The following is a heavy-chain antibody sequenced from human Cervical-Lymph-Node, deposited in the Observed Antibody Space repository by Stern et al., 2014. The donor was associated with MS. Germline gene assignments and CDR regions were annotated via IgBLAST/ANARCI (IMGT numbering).Heavy chain of an antibody. CDR1: GGTFSSYA. CDR2: IIPILGIP. CDR3: ARGGGDSSGWYRYYFDY. V-gene: IGHV1-69*09. Sequence: VQLVESGAEVKKPGSSVKVSCKASGGTFSSYAVSWVRQAPGQGLEWMGRIIPILGIPKDAKRFQGRVTITAAKSTSTAYMELSSLRSEDTAVYYCARGGGDSSGWYRYYFDYWGQGTLVTVSS. J-gene: IGHJ4*02. D-gene: IGHD6-19*01.